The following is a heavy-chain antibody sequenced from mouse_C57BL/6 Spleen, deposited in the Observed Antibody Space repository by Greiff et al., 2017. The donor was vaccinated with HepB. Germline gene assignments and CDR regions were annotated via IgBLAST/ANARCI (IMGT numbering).Heavy chain of an antibody. CDR2: IDPETGGT. V-gene: IGHV1-15*01. D-gene: IGHD2-2*01. CDR3: TRWLGFAY. J-gene: IGHJ3*01. CDR1: GYTFTDYE. Sequence: QVHVKQSGAELVRPGASVTLSCKASGYTFTDYEMHWVKQTPVHGLEWIGAIDPETGGTAYNQKFKGKAILTADKSSSTAYMELRSLTCEDSAVYYCTRWLGFAYWGQGTLVTVSA.